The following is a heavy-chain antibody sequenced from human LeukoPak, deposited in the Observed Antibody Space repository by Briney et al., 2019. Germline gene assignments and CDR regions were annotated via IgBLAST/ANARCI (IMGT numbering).Heavy chain of an antibody. J-gene: IGHJ3*01. Sequence: SETLSLTCTVSGGSISSSYSYWGWIRQPPGKGLGWIGNIYYSGSTYYNPSLKSRVTISVDTSKNHFSLKLNSVTAADTAVYYCAKPSNYYGSATDAFDFWGQGTMVTVSS. D-gene: IGHD3-10*01. V-gene: IGHV4-39*07. CDR1: GGSISSSYSY. CDR3: AKPSNYYGSATDAFDF. CDR2: IYYSGST.